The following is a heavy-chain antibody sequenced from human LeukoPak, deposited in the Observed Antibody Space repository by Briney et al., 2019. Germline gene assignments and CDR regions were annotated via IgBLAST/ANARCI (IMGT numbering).Heavy chain of an antibody. D-gene: IGHD3-22*01. V-gene: IGHV3-21*01. CDR2: ISSSSYI. J-gene: IGHJ4*02. CDR1: GFTFSSYS. CDR3: ARAYDSSGYSGY. Sequence: GGSLRLSCAASGFTFSSYSMNWVRQAPGKGLEWVSSISSSSYIYYADSVKGRFTISRDNAKNSLYLQMNSLRAEDTAVYYCARAYDSSGYSGYWGQGTLVTVSS.